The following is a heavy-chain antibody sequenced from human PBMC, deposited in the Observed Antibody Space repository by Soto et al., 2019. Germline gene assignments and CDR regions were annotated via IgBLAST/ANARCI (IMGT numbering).Heavy chain of an antibody. D-gene: IGHD3-3*01. CDR3: ARGGEVGVAGSGAFDL. CDR1: GYTVTTHY. V-gene: IGHV1-46*01. Sequence: QVQLVQSGAEVKKPGASVKISCTASGYTVTTHYLHWVRQAPGRGLEGTGAINPGSGAAKYTQTFQARVTMTIDTPTNTVYMEMSALSSEDTAGFYCARGGEVGVAGSGAFDLWGQATMVTVSS. CDR2: INPGSGAA. J-gene: IGHJ3*01.